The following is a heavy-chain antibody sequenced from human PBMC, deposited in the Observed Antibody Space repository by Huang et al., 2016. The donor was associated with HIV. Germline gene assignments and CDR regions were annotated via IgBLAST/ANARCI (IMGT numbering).Heavy chain of an antibody. D-gene: IGHD3-10*01. V-gene: IGHV1-2*02. CDR3: ARDGSADFGRGWFDP. CDR1: VYTFTDYS. J-gene: IGHJ5*02. CDR2: INPSGGAT. Sequence: QVQLVQSGAEVTKPGASVTVSCKASVYTFTDYSIHGVRQAPGQGPEWRGWINPSGGATKYAQTCRGSVTMTRETSISTAYMELNSLISDDTAVYYCARDGSADFGRGWFDPWGQGTLVTVSS.